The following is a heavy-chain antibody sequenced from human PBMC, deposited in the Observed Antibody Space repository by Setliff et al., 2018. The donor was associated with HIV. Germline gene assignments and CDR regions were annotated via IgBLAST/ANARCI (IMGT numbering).Heavy chain of an antibody. Sequence: ASVKVSCKASGYTFTSYYMHWVRQAPGQGLEWMGWINPNSGGTNYAQKFQGRVTMTTDTSTSTAYMELSSLRSEDTAVHYCASRGEQGIWWYSSSWFQGYFDYWSQGTLVTVSS. CDR1: GYTFTSYY. J-gene: IGHJ4*02. V-gene: IGHV1-2*02. D-gene: IGHD6-13*01. CDR3: ASRGEQGIWWYSSSWFQGYFDY. CDR2: INPNSGGT.